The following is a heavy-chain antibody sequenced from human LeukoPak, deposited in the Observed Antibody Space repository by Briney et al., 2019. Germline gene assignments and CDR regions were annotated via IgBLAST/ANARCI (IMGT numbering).Heavy chain of an antibody. CDR2: ISSSDRYI. CDR3: ARSPSSSVSWFDP. CDR1: GFTFSSYS. J-gene: IGHJ5*02. D-gene: IGHD6-6*01. Sequence: GGSLRLSCAASGFTFSSYSMNWVRHAPGKGLEWVSSISSSDRYIYYADSVKGRFTISRDNAKNSLYLQMNSLRAEDTAVYYCARSPSSSVSWFDPWGQGTLVTVSS. V-gene: IGHV3-21*01.